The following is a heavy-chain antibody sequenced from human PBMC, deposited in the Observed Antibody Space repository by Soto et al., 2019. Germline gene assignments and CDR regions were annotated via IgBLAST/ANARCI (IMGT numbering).Heavy chain of an antibody. CDR3: ARVIVVVTAAMDWIDP. V-gene: IGHV4-30-4*01. Sequence: PSETLSLTCTVSGGSISSGDYYWSWIRQPPGKGLEWIGYIYYSGSTYYNPSLKSRVTISVDTSKNQFSLKLSSVTAADTAVYYCARVIVVVTAAMDWIDPSGQATLVTVSS. CDR1: GGSISSGDYY. D-gene: IGHD2-2*01. CDR2: IYYSGST. J-gene: IGHJ5*02.